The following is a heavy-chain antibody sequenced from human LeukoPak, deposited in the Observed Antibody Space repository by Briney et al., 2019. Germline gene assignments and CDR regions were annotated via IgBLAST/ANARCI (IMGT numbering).Heavy chain of an antibody. CDR3: ARDYSVYYDSSGYYPGNWFDP. CDR1: GGSISSSSYY. D-gene: IGHD3-22*01. V-gene: IGHV4-39*07. Sequence: SETLSLTCTVSGGSISSSSYYWGWIRQPPGKGLEWIGSIYYSGSTYYNPSLKSRVTISVDTSKNQFSLKLSSVTAADTAVYYCARDYSVYYDSSGYYPGNWFDPWAREPWSPSPQ. CDR2: IYYSGST. J-gene: IGHJ5*02.